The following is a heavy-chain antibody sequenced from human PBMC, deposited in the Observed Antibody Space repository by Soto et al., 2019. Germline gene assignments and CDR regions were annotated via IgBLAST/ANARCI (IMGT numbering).Heavy chain of an antibody. Sequence: GESLKISCKGSGYSFTSYWIGWVRQMPGKGLEWMGIIYPGDSDTRYSPSFQGQVTISADKSISTAYLQWSSLKASDTAMYYCARHPRGEPAGGYFDYWGQGTLVTVSS. CDR1: GYSFTSYW. CDR3: ARHPRGEPAGGYFDY. CDR2: IYPGDSDT. V-gene: IGHV5-51*01. J-gene: IGHJ4*02. D-gene: IGHD2-8*02.